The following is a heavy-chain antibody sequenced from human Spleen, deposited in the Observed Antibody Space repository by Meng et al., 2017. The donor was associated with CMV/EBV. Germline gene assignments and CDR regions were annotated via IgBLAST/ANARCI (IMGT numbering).Heavy chain of an antibody. V-gene: IGHV1-46*01. J-gene: IGHJ4*02. D-gene: IGHD6-6*01. Sequence: ASVKVSCKASPYTFTAYYIHWVRQAPGQGLEWMGMINPSGNTGYAQRFQGRVTMTRDTSTSTVYMELSSLRSEDTAVYYCARGEQLHWGQGTLVTVSS. CDR2: INPSGNT. CDR1: PYTFTAYY. CDR3: ARGEQLH.